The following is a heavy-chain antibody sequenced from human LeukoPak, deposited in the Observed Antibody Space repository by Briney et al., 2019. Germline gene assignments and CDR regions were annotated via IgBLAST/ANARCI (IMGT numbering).Heavy chain of an antibody. J-gene: IGHJ4*02. CDR3: ARMGDIAAAGIAPPDY. CDR2: IYYSGST. Sequence: SETLSLTCTVSGGSISSSSYYWGWIRRPPGKGLEWIGGIYYSGSTYYNPSLKSRVAISVDTSKNQFSLKLSSVTAADTAVYYCARMGDIAAAGIAPPDYWGQGTLVTVSS. CDR1: GGSISSSSYY. D-gene: IGHD6-13*01. V-gene: IGHV4-39*07.